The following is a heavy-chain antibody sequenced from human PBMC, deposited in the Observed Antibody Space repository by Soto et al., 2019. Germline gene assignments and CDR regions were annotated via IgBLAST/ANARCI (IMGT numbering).Heavy chain of an antibody. CDR3: AKDPPRLLWFGELSFV. Sequence: EVQLLESGGGLVQPGGSLRLSCAASGFTFSSYGMSWVRQAPGKGLEWVSAISGSGGSTYYADSVKGRFTISRDNSKNTLYLQMNSLRAEDTAVYYCAKDPPRLLWFGELSFVWGKGTTVTVSS. D-gene: IGHD3-10*01. CDR1: GFTFSSYG. CDR2: ISGSGGST. V-gene: IGHV3-23*01. J-gene: IGHJ6*04.